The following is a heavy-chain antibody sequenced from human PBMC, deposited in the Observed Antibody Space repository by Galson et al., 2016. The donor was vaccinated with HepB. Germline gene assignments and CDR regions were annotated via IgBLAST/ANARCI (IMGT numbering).Heavy chain of an antibody. D-gene: IGHD2-2*01. CDR1: RHTFTYYY. Sequence: SVKVSCKASRHTFTYYYMHWVRQAPGQGPEWMGLISPSGGRTAYAQKFQGRLTMTRDTSTSTVYMDLSGLRSEDTAVYYCARAMGQYQLLPFAMNVWGQGTMVAVSS. V-gene: IGHV1-46*01. J-gene: IGHJ6*02. CDR3: ARAMGQYQLLPFAMNV. CDR2: ISPSGGRT.